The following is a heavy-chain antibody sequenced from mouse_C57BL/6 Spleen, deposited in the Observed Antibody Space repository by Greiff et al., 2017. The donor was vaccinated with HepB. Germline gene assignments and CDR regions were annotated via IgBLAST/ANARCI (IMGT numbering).Heavy chain of an antibody. CDR2: IWSDGST. D-gene: IGHD3-2*02. CDR3: AKQIRLRDHYYAMYY. V-gene: IGHV2-6-1*01. CDR1: GFSLTSYG. Sequence: VQLQQSGPGLVAPSQSLSITCTVSGFSLTSYGVHWVRQPPGKGLEWLVVIWSDGSTTYNSALKSRLSISKDNSKSQVFLKMNSLQTDDTAMYYCAKQIRLRDHYYAMYYWGKGTSVTVSS. J-gene: IGHJ4*01.